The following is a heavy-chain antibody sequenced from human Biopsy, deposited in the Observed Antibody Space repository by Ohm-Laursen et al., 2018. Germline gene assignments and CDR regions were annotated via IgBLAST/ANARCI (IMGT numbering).Heavy chain of an antibody. CDR2: ISNSGNT. D-gene: IGHD2-15*01. CDR1: GDSINSSY. V-gene: IGHV4-59*08. Sequence: SETLSLTCAVSGDSINSSYWSWIRQAPGKGLEWIGFISNSGNTNYNPSLKSRVTISADTSKNQFSLKLGSVTVADTAVFYCARRGSGGRSFDYWGQGSPVTVSS. CDR3: ARRGSGGRSFDY. J-gene: IGHJ4*02.